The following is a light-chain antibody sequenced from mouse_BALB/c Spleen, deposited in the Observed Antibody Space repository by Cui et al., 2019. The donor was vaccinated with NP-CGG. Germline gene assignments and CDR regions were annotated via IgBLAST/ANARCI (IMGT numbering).Light chain of an antibody. Sequence: VVVTKESALTTSPGETVTLTCRSSTGAVTTSNYANWVQEKPDHLFTGLIGGTNNRAPGVPARFSGSLIGDKAALTITGAQTEDDAIYFCGLWYSNHWVFGGGTKLTVL. V-gene: IGLV1*01. CDR2: GTN. J-gene: IGLJ1*01. CDR3: GLWYSNHWV. CDR1: TGAVTTSNY.